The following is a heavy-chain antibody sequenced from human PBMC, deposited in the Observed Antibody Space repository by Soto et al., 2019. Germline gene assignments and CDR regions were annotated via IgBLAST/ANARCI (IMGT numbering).Heavy chain of an antibody. CDR3: ARDGPLLRNSSSLYYYGMDV. Sequence: GGSLRLSCAASGFTFGSYAMHWVRQAPGKGLEWVAVISYDGSNKYYADSVKGRFTISRDNSKNTLYLQMNSLRAEDTAVYYCARDGPLLRNSSSLYYYGMDVWGQGTTVTVSS. V-gene: IGHV3-30-3*01. CDR1: GFTFGSYA. J-gene: IGHJ6*02. CDR2: ISYDGSNK. D-gene: IGHD6-6*01.